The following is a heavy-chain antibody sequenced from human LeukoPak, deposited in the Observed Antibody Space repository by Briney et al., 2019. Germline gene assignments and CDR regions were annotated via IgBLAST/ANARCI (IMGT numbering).Heavy chain of an antibody. V-gene: IGHV4-34*01. Sequence: SATLSLTCAVYGGSFSGYYWSWIRQPPGKGLEWIGEINHSGSTNYNPSLKSRVTISVDTSKNQFPLKLSSVTAADTAVYYCARHAPYGWTYYFDYWGQGTLVTVSS. J-gene: IGHJ4*02. D-gene: IGHD3-10*01. CDR1: GGSFSGYY. CDR2: INHSGST. CDR3: ARHAPYGWTYYFDY.